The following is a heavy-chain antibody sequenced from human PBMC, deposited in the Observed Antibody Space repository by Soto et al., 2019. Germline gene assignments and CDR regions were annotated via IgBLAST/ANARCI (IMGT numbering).Heavy chain of an antibody. CDR2: IIPIFGTA. CDR1: GGTFSSYA. D-gene: IGHD2-15*01. CDR3: ARGLGYCSGGSCYQYNWFDP. Sequence: SVKVSCKASGGTFSSYAISWVRQAPGQGLEWMGGIIPIFGTANYAQKFQGRVTITADESTSTAYMELSSLRSEDTAVYYCARGLGYCSGGSCYQYNWFDPWGQGTLVTVSS. J-gene: IGHJ5*02. V-gene: IGHV1-69*13.